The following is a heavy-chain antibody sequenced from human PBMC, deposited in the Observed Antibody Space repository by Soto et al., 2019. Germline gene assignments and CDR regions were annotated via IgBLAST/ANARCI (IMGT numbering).Heavy chain of an antibody. CDR3: ARVSRSSVY. Sequence: PSETLSLTCTVTGDSVNSYYWSWMRQPPGKGLECMGYVYYSGSTNYNPSLKSRVTISVDTSKNQFSLKLNSVTAADTAVYYCARVSRSSVYWGQGTMVTVS. D-gene: IGHD6-6*01. J-gene: IGHJ4*02. V-gene: IGHV4-59*02. CDR1: GDSVNSYY. CDR2: VYYSGST.